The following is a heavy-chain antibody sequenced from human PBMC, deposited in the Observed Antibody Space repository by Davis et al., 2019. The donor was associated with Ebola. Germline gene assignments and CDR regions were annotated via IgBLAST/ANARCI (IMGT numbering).Heavy chain of an antibody. D-gene: IGHD3-3*01. CDR1: GFTFSSYW. V-gene: IGHV3-7*01. Sequence: GESLKISCAASGFTFSSYWMSWVRQAPGKGLEWVANIKQDGSEKYYVDSVKGRFTISRDNAKNSLYLQMNSLRAEDTAVYYCARDTLLYYDFWSGAWDYWGQGTLVTVSS. CDR3: ARDTLLYYDFWSGAWDY. CDR2: IKQDGSEK. J-gene: IGHJ4*02.